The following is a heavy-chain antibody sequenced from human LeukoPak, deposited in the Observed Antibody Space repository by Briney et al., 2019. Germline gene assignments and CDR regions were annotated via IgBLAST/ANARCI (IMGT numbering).Heavy chain of an antibody. V-gene: IGHV4-30-2*01. D-gene: IGHD6-19*01. CDR3: ASMSSGCQKGFCFDY. CDR2: IYHSGST. J-gene: IGHJ4*02. Sequence: PSQTLSLTCAVSGGSISSGGYSWSWIRQPPGKGLEWIGYIYHSGSTYYNPSLKSRVTISVDRSKNQFSLKLSSVTAADTAVHYCASMSSGCQKGFCFDYWGQGTLVTVSS. CDR1: GGSISSGGYS.